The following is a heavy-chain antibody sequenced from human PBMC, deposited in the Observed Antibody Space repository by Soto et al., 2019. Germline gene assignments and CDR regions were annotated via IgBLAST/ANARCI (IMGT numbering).Heavy chain of an antibody. CDR3: ARGREYHGHDDWKD. CDR2: MNPNSGNT. Sequence: ASVKVSCKASGYTFTSYDINWVRQATGQGLEWMGWMNPNSGNTGYAQKFQGRVTMTRNTSISTAYMELSSLRSEDTAVYYCARGREYHGHDDWKDWGQGPRVNVAS. J-gene: IGHJ4*02. D-gene: IGHD5-12*01. CDR1: GYTFTSYD. V-gene: IGHV1-8*01.